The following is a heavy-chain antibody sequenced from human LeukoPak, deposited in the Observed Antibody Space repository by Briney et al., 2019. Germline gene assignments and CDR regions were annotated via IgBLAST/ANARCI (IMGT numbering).Heavy chain of an antibody. CDR1: GFTFSSYA. CDR2: IKQDGSEK. V-gene: IGHV3-7*01. D-gene: IGHD6-13*01. CDR3: ARDSAGNDY. Sequence: GRSLRLSCAASGFTFSSYAINWVRQAPGKGLEWVANIKQDGSEKYYVDSVKGRFTISRDNAKNSLYLQMNSLRAEDTAMYYCARDSAGNDYWGQGTLVTVSS. J-gene: IGHJ4*02.